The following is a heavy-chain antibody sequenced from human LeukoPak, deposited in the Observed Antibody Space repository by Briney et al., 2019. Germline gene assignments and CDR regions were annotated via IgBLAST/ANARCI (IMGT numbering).Heavy chain of an antibody. Sequence: SETLSLTCNVSGDSISSNTYYWGWIRQSAGQGLEWIGRIYTSGYTNYNPSLKSRVTISVVPSKNRVSLKLNSVTAADTAVYYCVASSGSNSWFADYWGQGTLVTVSS. V-gene: IGHV4-61*02. D-gene: IGHD2-2*01. CDR2: IYTSGYT. J-gene: IGHJ4*02. CDR1: GDSISSNTYY. CDR3: VASSGSNSWFADY.